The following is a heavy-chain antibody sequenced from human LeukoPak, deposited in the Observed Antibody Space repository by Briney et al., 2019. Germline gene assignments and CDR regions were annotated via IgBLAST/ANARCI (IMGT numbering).Heavy chain of an antibody. CDR3: ARARQLWLPYSDY. CDR1: GGSISSSSYY. J-gene: IGHJ4*02. D-gene: IGHD5-18*01. Sequence: PSETLSLTCTVSGGSISSSSYYWGWIRQTPGKGLEWIGSIYYSGSTYYNPSLKSRVTISVDTSKNQFSLKLSSVTAADTAVYYCARARQLWLPYSDYWGQGTLVTVSS. V-gene: IGHV4-39*01. CDR2: IYYSGST.